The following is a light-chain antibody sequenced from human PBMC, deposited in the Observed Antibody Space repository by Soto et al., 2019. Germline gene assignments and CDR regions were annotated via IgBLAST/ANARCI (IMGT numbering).Light chain of an antibody. Sequence: QSALTQPPSASGSPGQSVTISCTGTSSDVGGYNYVSWYQQYPGKAPKLMIYEVSKRPSGVPDRFSGSKSGNTAYLTVSGLQAEDEADYYCSSYAGSNTYVFGTGTKLTVL. J-gene: IGLJ1*01. CDR3: SSYAGSNTYV. CDR2: EVS. V-gene: IGLV2-8*01. CDR1: SSDVGGYNY.